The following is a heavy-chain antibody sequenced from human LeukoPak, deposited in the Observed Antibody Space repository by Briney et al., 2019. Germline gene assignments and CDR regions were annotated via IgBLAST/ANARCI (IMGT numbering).Heavy chain of an antibody. Sequence: SETLSLTCTVSGYSISGGYYWGWIRQPPGKGLEWIGSIYHNGNTFYNPSLKSRVTKSVDTSKNQFSLKLSSVTAADTAVYYCARDVTDYYDSSGYGAFDIWGQGTMVTVSS. J-gene: IGHJ3*02. V-gene: IGHV4-38-2*02. CDR3: ARDVTDYYDSSGYGAFDI. CDR2: IYHNGNT. D-gene: IGHD3-22*01. CDR1: GYSISGGYY.